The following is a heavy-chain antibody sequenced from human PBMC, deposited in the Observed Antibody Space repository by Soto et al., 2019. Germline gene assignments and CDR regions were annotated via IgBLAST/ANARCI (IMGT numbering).Heavy chain of an antibody. CDR1: RFTFSNAW. D-gene: IGHD3-10*01. V-gene: IGHV3-15*01. CDR3: TTKRSRFGELLFGCLDV. J-gene: IGHJ6*02. CDR2: IKSKTDGGTR. Sequence: EVQLVESGGGLVKPGGSVRLSCAASRFTFSNAWMNWVRQAPGKGLEWVGLIKSKTDGGTRDYAAPVKGRFTISRDDSKNTLYLQMNSLKTEVTAVYYCTTKRSRFGELLFGCLDVWGQGTTVTVSS.